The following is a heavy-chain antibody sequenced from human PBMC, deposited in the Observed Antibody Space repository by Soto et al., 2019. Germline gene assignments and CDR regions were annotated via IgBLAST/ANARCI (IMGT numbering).Heavy chain of an antibody. CDR3: ARGRSSWYLDYYYGMDV. Sequence: SETLSLTCAVYGGSFSGYYWSWIRQPPGKGLEWIGEINHSGSTNYNPSLKSRVTISVDTSKNQFSLKLSSVTAADTAVYYCARGRSSWYLDYYYGMDVWGQGTTVTVSS. J-gene: IGHJ6*02. CDR1: GGSFSGYY. V-gene: IGHV4-34*01. D-gene: IGHD6-13*01. CDR2: INHSGST.